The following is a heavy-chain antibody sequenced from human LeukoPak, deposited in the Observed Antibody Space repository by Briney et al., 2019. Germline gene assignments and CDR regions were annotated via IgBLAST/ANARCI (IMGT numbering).Heavy chain of an antibody. Sequence: GRSLRLSCAASGFTFSSYAMHWVRQAPGKGLEWVAVISYDGSNKYYADSVKGRFTISRDNSKNTLYLQMNSLRAEDTAVYYCARDYRGYSYGYTLDYWGQGTLVTVSS. CDR3: ARDYRGYSYGYTLDY. D-gene: IGHD5-18*01. CDR2: ISYDGSNK. V-gene: IGHV3-30-3*01. J-gene: IGHJ4*02. CDR1: GFTFSSYA.